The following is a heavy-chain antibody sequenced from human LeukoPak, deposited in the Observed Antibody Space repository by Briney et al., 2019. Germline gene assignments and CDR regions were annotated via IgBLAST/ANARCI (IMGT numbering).Heavy chain of an antibody. D-gene: IGHD6-13*01. CDR1: GGSFSGYY. CDR3: ATVAAVGSFDY. CDR2: INHSGST. V-gene: IGHV4-34*01. J-gene: IGHJ4*02. Sequence: PSETLSLTCAVYGGSFSGYYWSWIRQPPGKGLEWIGEINHSGSTNYNPSLKSRVTISVDTSKNQFSLKLSSVTAADTAVYYCATVAAVGSFDYWGQGTLVTVSS.